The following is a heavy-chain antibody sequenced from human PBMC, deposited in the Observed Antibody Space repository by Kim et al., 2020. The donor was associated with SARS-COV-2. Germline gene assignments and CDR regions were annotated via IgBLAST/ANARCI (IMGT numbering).Heavy chain of an antibody. CDR2: INSDGSTT. J-gene: IGHJ4*02. V-gene: IGHV3-74*01. D-gene: IGHD3-10*01. CDR3: ARRYFSGSYYYFDY. CDR1: GFTFSSYW. Sequence: GGSLRLSCAASGFTFSSYWMHWVRQPPGKGLVWVSRINSDGSTTSYADSVKGRFTISRDNAKNTRYLQMNSLRAEDTAVYYCARRYFSGSYYYFDYWGQGTLIAVSS.